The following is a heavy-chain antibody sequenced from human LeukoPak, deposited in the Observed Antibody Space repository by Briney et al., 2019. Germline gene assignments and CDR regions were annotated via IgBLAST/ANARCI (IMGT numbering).Heavy chain of an antibody. J-gene: IGHJ4*02. Sequence: PSQTLSLTCTVSGGSISSGDYYWSWIRQPPGKGLEWIGYIYYSGSTYYNPSLKSRVTISVDTSKNQFSLKLSSVTAADTAVYYCARGPYYYDSSGYYQLIGPFDYWGQGTLVTVSS. CDR2: IYYSGST. D-gene: IGHD3-22*01. CDR1: GGSISSGDYY. V-gene: IGHV4-30-4*01. CDR3: ARGPYYYDSSGYYQLIGPFDY.